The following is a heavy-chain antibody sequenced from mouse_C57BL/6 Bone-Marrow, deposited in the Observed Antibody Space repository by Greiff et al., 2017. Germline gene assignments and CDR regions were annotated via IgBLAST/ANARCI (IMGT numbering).Heavy chain of an antibody. Sequence: QVQLQQPGAELVKPGASVKMSCKASGYTFTSYWITWVKQRPGQGLEWIGDIYPGSGSTNYNEKFKSKATLTVDTSSSTAYMQLSSLTSEDSAVYYCARKEGDYDYDGFAYWGQGTLVTVSA. J-gene: IGHJ3*01. CDR2: IYPGSGST. CDR3: ARKEGDYDYDGFAY. CDR1: GYTFTSYW. V-gene: IGHV1-55*01. D-gene: IGHD2-4*01.